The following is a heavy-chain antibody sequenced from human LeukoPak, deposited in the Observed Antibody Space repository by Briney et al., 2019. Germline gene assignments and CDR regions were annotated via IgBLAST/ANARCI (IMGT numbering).Heavy chain of an antibody. CDR1: RDSISSYS. D-gene: IGHD3-10*01. J-gene: IGHJ4*02. CDR3: ARLIYGSGSYYNDY. V-gene: IGHV4-59*08. Sequence: SETLSLTCIVSRDSISSYSWSWIRQPPGKGLEWIGDIYSSGTTKYNPSLKSRVTISVDMSRNQFSLKLTSVTAADTAVYYCARLIYGSGSYYNDYWGQGTLVTVSS. CDR2: IYSSGTT.